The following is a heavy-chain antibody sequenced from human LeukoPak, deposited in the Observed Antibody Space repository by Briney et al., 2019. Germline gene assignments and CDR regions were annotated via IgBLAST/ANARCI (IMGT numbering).Heavy chain of an antibody. CDR3: ARVPRRGDQFDP. J-gene: IGHJ5*02. CDR2: MNPNSGNT. V-gene: IGHV1-8*01. CDR1: GYTFTSYD. Sequence: ASVKVSCKASGYTFTSYDINWVRQATGQGLEWMGWMNPNSGNTDYAQKFQGRVTMTRSPSITTAYMELTSLTYEDTAVYYCARVPRRGDQFDPWGQGTLVTVSS. D-gene: IGHD3-10*01.